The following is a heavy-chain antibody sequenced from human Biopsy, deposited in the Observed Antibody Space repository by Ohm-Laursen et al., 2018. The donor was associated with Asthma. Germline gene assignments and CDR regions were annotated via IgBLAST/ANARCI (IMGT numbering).Heavy chain of an antibody. V-gene: IGHV4-61*01. CDR1: GGSVSSGSYY. D-gene: IGHD2-15*01. CDR2: ISYSGST. J-gene: IGHJ2*01. CDR3: ARVPTTLRYFDL. Sequence: SDTLSLTCTASGGSVSSGSYYWSWIRQPPGKGLAWVSYISYSGSTDYNPSLKSRLTISMDTSKNQFSLKLSSVTAADTAVYYCARVPTTLRYFDLWGRGDLVTVSS.